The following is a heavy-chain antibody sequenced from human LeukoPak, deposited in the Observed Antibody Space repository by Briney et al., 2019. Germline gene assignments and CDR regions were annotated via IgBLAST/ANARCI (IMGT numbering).Heavy chain of an antibody. CDR3: ARDSPGSYGDSPPWLDY. D-gene: IGHD4-17*01. J-gene: IGHJ4*02. CDR2: ISYDGSNK. Sequence: GGSLRLSCAASGFTFSSYAMHWVRQAPGKGLEWVAVISYDGSNKYYADSVKGRFTISRDNSKNTLYLQMNSLRAEDTAVYYCARDSPGSYGDSPPWLDYWGQGTLVTVSS. V-gene: IGHV3-30-3*01. CDR1: GFTFSSYA.